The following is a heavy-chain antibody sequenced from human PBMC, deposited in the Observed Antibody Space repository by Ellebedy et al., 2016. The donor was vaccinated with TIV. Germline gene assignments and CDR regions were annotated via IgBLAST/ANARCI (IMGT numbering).Heavy chain of an antibody. J-gene: IGHJ4*02. CDR2: IHSGGGI. CDR3: VIYSSGWHGEPL. CDR1: GDSVRSTSYY. D-gene: IGHD6-19*01. V-gene: IGHV4-39*02. Sequence: MPSETLSLTCTVSGDSVRSTSYYWGWIRQSPGRGLEWLGVIHSGGGIYYNPSLQSRVNIFLGTSDDHFSLRLGSVTAADTAVYPCVIYSSGWHGEPLWGQGTPVTVSS.